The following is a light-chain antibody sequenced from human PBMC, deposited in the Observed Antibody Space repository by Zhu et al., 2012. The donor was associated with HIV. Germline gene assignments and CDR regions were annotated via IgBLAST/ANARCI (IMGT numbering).Light chain of an antibody. J-gene: IGKJ5*01. Sequence: EIVLTQSPGTLSLSPGERASPSCRASQGVSSTYLGWYQQKPGQAPRLLIYGASSRATGIPDRFSGSGSGTDFTLTISRLEPEDFAVYYCQQYGSSPITFGQGTRLEIK. V-gene: IGKV3-20*01. CDR2: GAS. CDR3: QQYGSSPIT. CDR1: QGVSSTY.